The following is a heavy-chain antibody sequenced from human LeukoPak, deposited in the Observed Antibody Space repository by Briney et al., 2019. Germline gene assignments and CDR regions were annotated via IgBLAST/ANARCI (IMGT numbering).Heavy chain of an antibody. D-gene: IGHD1-26*01. V-gene: IGHV3-30*04. Sequence: PGGSLRLSRAASGFTFSSYAMHWVRQAPGKGLEWVAVISYDGSNKYYADSVKGRFTISRDNSKNTLYLQMNSLRAEDTAVYYCARPRYSGSYYYYYYYMDVWGKGTTVTVSS. CDR2: ISYDGSNK. CDR3: ARPRYSGSYYYYYYYMDV. J-gene: IGHJ6*03. CDR1: GFTFSSYA.